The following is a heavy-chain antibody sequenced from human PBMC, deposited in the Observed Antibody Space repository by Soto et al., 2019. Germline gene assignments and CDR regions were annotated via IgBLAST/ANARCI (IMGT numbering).Heavy chain of an antibody. D-gene: IGHD3-22*01. CDR2: IYWDDDK. Sequence: QITLKESGPTLVKPAQTLTLTCTFSGFSLSTTGVAVAWIRQPPGKALEWLALIYWDDDKRYSPFLKSRLTITTDTSEHKTVLRITNRDHGDTATYYCAPRLTSPYYYEGSDYPHVFDTWGQATMVTVSS. V-gene: IGHV2-5*02. CDR1: GFSLSTTGVA. CDR3: APRLTSPYYYEGSDYPHVFDT. J-gene: IGHJ3*02.